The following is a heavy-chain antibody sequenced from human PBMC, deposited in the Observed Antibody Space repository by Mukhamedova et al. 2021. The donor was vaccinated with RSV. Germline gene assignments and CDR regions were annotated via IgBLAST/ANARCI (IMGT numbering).Heavy chain of an antibody. D-gene: IGHD5-18*01. Sequence: GKGLEWVSSISSSSSYIYYADSVKGRFTISRDNAKNSLYLQMNSLRAEDPAGYYCARDNGYSYGLIDYWGQGTMVTVSS. V-gene: IGHV3-21*01. CDR3: ARDNGYSYGLIDY. CDR2: ISSSSSYI. J-gene: IGHJ4*02.